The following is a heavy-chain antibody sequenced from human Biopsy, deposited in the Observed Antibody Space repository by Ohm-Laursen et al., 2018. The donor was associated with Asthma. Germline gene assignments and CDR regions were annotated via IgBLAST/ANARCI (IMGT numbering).Heavy chain of an antibody. CDR2: IYRGGTS. J-gene: IGHJ4*02. V-gene: IGHV3-53*01. Sequence: SLRLSCAASGFTVSRDHMFWVRQAPGKGLEWVSVIYRGGTSHTADSVRGRFTISRDFSKNTLHLQMHSLRVEDTAVYYCARGDSSGWSHYYFDYWGQGTLVIVSS. CDR1: GFTVSRDH. D-gene: IGHD6-19*01. CDR3: ARGDSSGWSHYYFDY.